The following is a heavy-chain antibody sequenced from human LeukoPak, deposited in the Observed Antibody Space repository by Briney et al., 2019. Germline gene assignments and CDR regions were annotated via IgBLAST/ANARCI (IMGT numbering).Heavy chain of an antibody. Sequence: GGFLRLSCAASGFTFDDYTMHWVRQAPGKGLEWVSGISWNSGSIGYADSVKGRFTISRDNAKTSLYLQMNNLRAEDTALYNCAKGVGATTGGGVTFDYWGQGALVSAS. J-gene: IGHJ4*02. CDR1: GFTFDDYT. V-gene: IGHV3-9*01. CDR2: ISWNSGSI. CDR3: AKGVGATTGGGVTFDY. D-gene: IGHD1-26*01.